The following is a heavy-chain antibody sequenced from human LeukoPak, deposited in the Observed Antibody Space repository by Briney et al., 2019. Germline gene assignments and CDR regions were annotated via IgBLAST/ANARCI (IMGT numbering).Heavy chain of an antibody. D-gene: IGHD2-8*01. J-gene: IGHJ4*02. Sequence: SETLSLTCTVSGGSISSSSYYWGWIRQPPGKGLEWIGSIYYSGSTYYNPSLKSRVTISVDKSKNQFSLKLSSVTAADTAVYYCARCPRTACMVDYWGQGTLVTVSS. CDR3: ARCPRTACMVDY. CDR1: GGSISSSSYY. CDR2: IYYSGST. V-gene: IGHV4-39*07.